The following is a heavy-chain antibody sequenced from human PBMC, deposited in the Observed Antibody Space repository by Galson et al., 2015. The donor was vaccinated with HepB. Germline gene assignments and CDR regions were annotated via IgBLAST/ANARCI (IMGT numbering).Heavy chain of an antibody. CDR2: IKHDGSEE. CDR3: ASIVKVAGIFYFDQ. J-gene: IGHJ4*02. Sequence: SLRLSCAASGFNFGSYWMGWVRQAPGKGLEWVANIKHDGSEEYYVDSVRGRFTISRDNTKNSLYLQINSLRAEDTAVYYCASIVKVAGIFYFDQWGQGTLVTVSS. V-gene: IGHV3-7*03. CDR1: GFNFGSYW. D-gene: IGHD2/OR15-2a*01.